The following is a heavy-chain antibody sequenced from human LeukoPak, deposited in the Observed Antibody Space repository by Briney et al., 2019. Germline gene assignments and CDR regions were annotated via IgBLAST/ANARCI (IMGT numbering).Heavy chain of an antibody. V-gene: IGHV4-59*08. CDR1: GGSISSYY. D-gene: IGHD3-9*01. CDR3: ARKQLTGYYPDNDDFDI. J-gene: IGHJ3*02. CDR2: IYYSGST. Sequence: SETLSLTCTVSGGSISSYYWSWIRQPPGKGLEWIGYIYYSGSTNYNPSLKSRVTISVDTSKNQFSLKLSSVTAADTAVYYCARKQLTGYYPDNDDFDIWGQGTMVTVSS.